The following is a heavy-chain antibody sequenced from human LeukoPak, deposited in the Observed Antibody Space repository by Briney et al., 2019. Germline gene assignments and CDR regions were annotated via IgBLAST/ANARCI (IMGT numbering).Heavy chain of an antibody. CDR1: GYTFTSYG. V-gene: IGHV1-18*01. Sequence: ASVKVSCRASGYTFTSYGISWVRQAPGQGLEWMGWISAYNGNTNYAQKLQGRVTMTTDTSTSTAYMELRSLRSDDTAVCYCAREKRSAYDSSGSDYWGQGTLVTVSS. CDR3: AREKRSAYDSSGSDY. CDR2: ISAYNGNT. J-gene: IGHJ4*02. D-gene: IGHD3-22*01.